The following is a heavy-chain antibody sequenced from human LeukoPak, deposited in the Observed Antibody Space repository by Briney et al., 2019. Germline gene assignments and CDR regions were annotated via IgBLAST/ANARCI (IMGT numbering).Heavy chain of an antibody. CDR1: GRSFSGYY. CDR2: INHSGST. CDR3: ARVFGAYGDYYYYGMDV. D-gene: IGHD4-17*01. V-gene: IGHV4-34*01. J-gene: IGHJ6*04. Sequence: SETLSLTCAVYGRSFSGYYWSWIRQPPGKGLEWIGEINHSGSTNYNPSLKSRVTISVDTSKNQFSLKLSSVTAADTAVYYCARVFGAYGDYYYYGMDVWGKGTTVTVSS.